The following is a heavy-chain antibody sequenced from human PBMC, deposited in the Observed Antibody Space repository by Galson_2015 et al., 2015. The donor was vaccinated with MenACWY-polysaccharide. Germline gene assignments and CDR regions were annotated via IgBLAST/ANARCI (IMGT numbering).Heavy chain of an antibody. D-gene: IGHD3-3*01. J-gene: IGHJ4*02. Sequence: SLRLSCAASGFTFSDYHMNWIRQAPGKGLEWVSYISSSGSTMYYADSVKGRFTVSRDNAKKSLYLQLKGLRAEDSAVYYCARGHSDDFGSFDYWGRGTLVTVSS. V-gene: IGHV3-11*01. CDR2: ISSSGSTM. CDR1: GFTFSDYH. CDR3: ARGHSDDFGSFDY.